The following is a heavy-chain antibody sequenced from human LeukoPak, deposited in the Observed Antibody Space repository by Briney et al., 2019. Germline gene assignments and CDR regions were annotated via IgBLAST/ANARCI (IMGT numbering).Heavy chain of an antibody. Sequence: PGGSLRLSCAAPGFSFSSYWVPWVRRAPGKGLLWVSRINGDGRYTTYAASVKGRFTISRDNAKNTLYLQMDSLRAEDTALYYCARAGSSARTPDYDYYMDVWGKGTTVTVSS. CDR2: INGDGRYT. D-gene: IGHD3-10*01. V-gene: IGHV3-74*03. CDR1: GFSFSSYW. CDR3: ARAGSSARTPDYDYYMDV. J-gene: IGHJ6*03.